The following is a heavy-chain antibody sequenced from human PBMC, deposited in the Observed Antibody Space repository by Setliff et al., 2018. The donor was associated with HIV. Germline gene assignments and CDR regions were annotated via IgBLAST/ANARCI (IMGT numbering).Heavy chain of an antibody. D-gene: IGHD2-8*01. J-gene: IGHJ4*02. CDR3: ASGSGYCNKGDCYIGVHRTPDKYYFDS. V-gene: IGHV1-69*05. CDR2: INPLFGTT. CDR1: GDTFSNYA. Sequence: ASVKVSCKASGDTFSNYAITWVRQAPGQGLEWMGGINPLFGTTNYAHNFQGRLTITTDQFMSTAYMELTSLRSEDTAVYYCASGSGYCNKGDCYIGVHRTPDKYYFDSWGQGTLVTVS.